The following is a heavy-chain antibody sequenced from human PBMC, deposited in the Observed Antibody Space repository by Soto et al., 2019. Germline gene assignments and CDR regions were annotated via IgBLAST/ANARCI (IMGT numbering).Heavy chain of an antibody. J-gene: IGHJ4*02. Sequence: SETLSLTCTVSGASVNSENYYWSWIRQPPGKGLEWIGYVYYSGSTNYNPSLKSRATISLDTYRNQFSLKMTSMTSADTAFYYCARVDHRRYFAILTAYWGQGTRVTVSS. CDR3: ARVDHRRYFAILTAY. D-gene: IGHD3-9*01. CDR1: GASVNSENYY. CDR2: VYYSGST. V-gene: IGHV4-61*01.